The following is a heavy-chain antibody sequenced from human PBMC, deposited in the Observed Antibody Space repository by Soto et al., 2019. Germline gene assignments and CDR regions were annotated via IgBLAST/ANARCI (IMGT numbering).Heavy chain of an antibody. CDR2: IFSNAER. CDR1: GFSLTTGRMG. CDR3: ARLVADPYYYYYGLDV. Sequence: QVTLKESGPVLVKATETLTLTCTVSGFSLTTGRMGVSWIRQPPWKALEWLAHIFSNAERSYNSSLQPTLTISDEPSKGQVVLTMTDVGHVDTATYYCARLVADPYYYYYGLDVWGPGTTVTVSS. V-gene: IGHV2-26*01. J-gene: IGHJ6*02.